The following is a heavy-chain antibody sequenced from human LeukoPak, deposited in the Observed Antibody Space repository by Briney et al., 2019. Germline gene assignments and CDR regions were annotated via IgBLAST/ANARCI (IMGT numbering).Heavy chain of an antibody. D-gene: IGHD3-22*01. J-gene: IGHJ4*02. Sequence: PGGSLRLSCAASGFTFSSYAMSWVRQAPGKGLEWVSAMSGSGGSTYYADSVKGRFTISRDNSKNPLYLQMNSLRAEDTAVYYCAKVVYDSSGYYFYYWGQGTLVTVSS. CDR2: MSGSGGST. V-gene: IGHV3-23*01. CDR3: AKVVYDSSGYYFYY. CDR1: GFTFSSYA.